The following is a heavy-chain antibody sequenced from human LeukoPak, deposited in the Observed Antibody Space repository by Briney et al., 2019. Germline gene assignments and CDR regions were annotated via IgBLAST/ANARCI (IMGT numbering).Heavy chain of an antibody. J-gene: IGHJ6*03. CDR2: IYYSGST. D-gene: IGHD6-19*01. Sequence: ASETLSLTCTVSGGSISSYYWSWIRQPPGKGLEWIGYIYYSGSTNYNPPLKSRVTISVDTSKNQFSLKLSSVTAADTAVYYCARELISAPYYYYYMDVWGKGTTVTVSS. CDR1: GGSISSYY. V-gene: IGHV4-59*01. CDR3: ARELISAPYYYYYMDV.